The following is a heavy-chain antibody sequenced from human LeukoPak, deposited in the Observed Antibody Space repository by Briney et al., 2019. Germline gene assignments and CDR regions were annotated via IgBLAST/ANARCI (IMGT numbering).Heavy chain of an antibody. D-gene: IGHD5-18*01. J-gene: IGHJ4*02. V-gene: IGHV3-7*05. CDR1: GFTFSSYL. Sequence: GGSLRLSGAASGFTFSSYLMSWVRQAPGKGLEWVANIKQDGSEKYYVDSVKGRFTISRDNAKNSLYLQMNSLRAEDTAVYYCARDLLQLWSILDYWGQGTLVTVSS. CDR3: ARDLLQLWSILDY. CDR2: IKQDGSEK.